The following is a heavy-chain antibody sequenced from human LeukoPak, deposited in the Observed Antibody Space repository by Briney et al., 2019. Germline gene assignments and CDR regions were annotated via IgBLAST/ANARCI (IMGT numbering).Heavy chain of an antibody. CDR2: ISSNGGST. J-gene: IGHJ4*02. Sequence: GGSLRLSCAASGFTFSSYAMHWVRQAPGKGLEYVSAISSNGGSTYYANSVKGRFTISRDNSKNTLYLQMGSLRAEDMAVYYCASGGCSSTSCYEAYWGQGTLVTVSS. V-gene: IGHV3-64*01. D-gene: IGHD2-2*01. CDR3: ASGGCSSTSCYEAY. CDR1: GFTFSSYA.